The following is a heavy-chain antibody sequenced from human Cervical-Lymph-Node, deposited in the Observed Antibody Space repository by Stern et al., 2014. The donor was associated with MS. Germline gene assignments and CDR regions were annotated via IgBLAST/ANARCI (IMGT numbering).Heavy chain of an antibody. J-gene: IGHJ6*02. CDR2: IFHSGST. Sequence: QVQLQESGSGLVKTSQTLSLTCAVSGSSISSGDSSWCWIRQPPGKGLEWIGYIFHSGSTYYSPSLRSRVTISVDRSKNQSSLNMPSVTAADTAVYYCARILSGRYSYGMDVWGQGTTVTVSS. CDR3: ARILSGRYSYGMDV. D-gene: IGHD1-26*01. CDR1: GSSISSGDSS. V-gene: IGHV4-30-2*01.